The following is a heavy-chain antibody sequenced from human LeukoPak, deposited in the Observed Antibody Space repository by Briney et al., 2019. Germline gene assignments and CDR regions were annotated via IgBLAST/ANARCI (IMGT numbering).Heavy chain of an antibody. CDR2: MNPNSGAT. V-gene: IGHV1-8*01. J-gene: IGHJ4*02. CDR3: ALQNCSSTSCYWALDY. D-gene: IGHD2-2*01. Sequence: GASVKVSCKASGYTFTSYDFNWLRQATGQGPEWMGWMNPNSGATGYAQKFQGRVTITRDTSASTAYMELSSLRSEDTAVYYCALQNCSSTSCYWALDYWGQGSLVTVSS. CDR1: GYTFTSYD.